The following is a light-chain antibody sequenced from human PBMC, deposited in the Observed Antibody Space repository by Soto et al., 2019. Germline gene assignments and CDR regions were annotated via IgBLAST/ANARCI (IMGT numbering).Light chain of an antibody. J-gene: IGLJ1*01. CDR2: SVS. V-gene: IGLV2-14*01. Sequence: QSALTQPASVSGSSGQSITISCSGTSSDIGTYDHVAWFQQFPGKTPKLVIYSVSDRPSGVSYRFSGSKSGNTASLTISGLQADDEADYYCCSYAGSYTFVFGTGTKVTVL. CDR3: CSYAGSYTFV. CDR1: SSDIGTYDH.